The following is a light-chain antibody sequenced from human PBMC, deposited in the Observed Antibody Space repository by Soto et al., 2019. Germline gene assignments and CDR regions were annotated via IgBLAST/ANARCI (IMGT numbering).Light chain of an antibody. V-gene: IGKV3D-15*01. CDR2: GAF. Sequence: EIVMTQSPAALSLSPGERATLSCRASPSVTNFLAWYQQKPGQAPRLLIYGAFNRATGIPARFSGSGSGTEFTLTISSLQPDDFATYYCQQFNTYWTFGQGTKVDIK. CDR1: PSVTNF. CDR3: QQFNTYWT. J-gene: IGKJ1*01.